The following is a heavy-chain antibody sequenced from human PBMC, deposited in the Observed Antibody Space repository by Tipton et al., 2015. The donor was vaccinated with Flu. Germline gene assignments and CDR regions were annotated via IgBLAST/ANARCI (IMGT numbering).Heavy chain of an antibody. Sequence: TLSLTCTVSGDSISSYYWSWIRQPAGKGLEWIGRIYTSGSTNYNASLKSRVTMSVDTSKNQFSLKLSSVTVADTAVYYCARCSGSGTDVIYDYWGQGTLVTVSS. J-gene: IGHJ4*02. CDR1: GDSISSYY. CDR2: IYTSGST. V-gene: IGHV4-4*07. CDR3: ARCSGSGTDVIYDY. D-gene: IGHD3-10*02.